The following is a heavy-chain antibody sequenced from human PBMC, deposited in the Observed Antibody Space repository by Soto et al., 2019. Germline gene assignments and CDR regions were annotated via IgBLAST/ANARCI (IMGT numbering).Heavy chain of an antibody. V-gene: IGHV3-15*01. D-gene: IGHD3-22*01. CDR1: GFTFRNAW. CDR2: IKRKTDGGTT. Sequence: EVQLVESGGGLVKPGGSLRLSCAASGFTFRNAWMSWVRQAPGKGLEWVGRIKRKTDGGTTDYAAPVKGRFTILRDDSKNTLYLQMNSLKTEDTAVYYCTAGLGSSDHDCWGQGTLVTVSS. J-gene: IGHJ4*02. CDR3: TAGLGSSDHDC.